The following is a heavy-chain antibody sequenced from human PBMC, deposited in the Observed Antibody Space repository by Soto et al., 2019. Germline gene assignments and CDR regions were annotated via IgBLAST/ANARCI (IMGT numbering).Heavy chain of an antibody. Sequence: LSLTCSVSGVSLNSGHYYWVWVRQSPGKGLAWIASVYYDESTYYNPSLKSRVTISIDKPRNQFSLTLKSVTAADTAVYYCGKVLIGATRHADVDSWGQGARVTVSS. J-gene: IGHJ4*02. D-gene: IGHD2-15*01. CDR3: GKVLIGATRHADVDS. V-gene: IGHV4-39*01. CDR1: GVSLNSGHYY. CDR2: VYYDEST.